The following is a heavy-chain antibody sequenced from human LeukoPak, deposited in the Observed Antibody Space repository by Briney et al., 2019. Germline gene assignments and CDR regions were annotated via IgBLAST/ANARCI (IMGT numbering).Heavy chain of an antibody. Sequence: PGGSLRLSCAASGFTFDDYAMHWVRQAPGKGLEWVSGISWNSGSIGYADSVKGRFTISRDNAKNSLYLQMNSLRAEDTALYYCAKAIVGATLGAFDIWGQGTMVTVSS. CDR3: AKAIVGATLGAFDI. CDR1: GFTFDDYA. D-gene: IGHD1-26*01. CDR2: ISWNSGSI. V-gene: IGHV3-9*01. J-gene: IGHJ3*02.